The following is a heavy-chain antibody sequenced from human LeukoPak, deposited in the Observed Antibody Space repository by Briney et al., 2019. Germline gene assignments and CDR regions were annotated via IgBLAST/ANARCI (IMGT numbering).Heavy chain of an antibody. Sequence: GGSLRLSCAASGLTFTSCAMSWVRQAPGKGLEWVSAVSATGGSTFHADSVKGRFIISRDNSKNTLYLQMDSLRAEDTAIYYCAKGYYSGSGSYYKQAFDIWGQGTMVTVSS. CDR2: VSATGGST. J-gene: IGHJ3*02. CDR3: AKGYYSGSGSYYKQAFDI. D-gene: IGHD3-10*01. CDR1: GLTFTSCA. V-gene: IGHV3-23*01.